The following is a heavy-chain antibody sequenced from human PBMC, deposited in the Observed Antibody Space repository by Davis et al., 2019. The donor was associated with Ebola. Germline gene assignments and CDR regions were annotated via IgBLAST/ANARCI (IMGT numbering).Heavy chain of an antibody. V-gene: IGHV3-23*01. CDR2: ISGSGGST. Sequence: GESLKISCTDSVITFSSYAMTWVRQAPGKGLEWVSAISGSGGSTYYADSVKGRFTISRDNSKNTLYLQMNSLRAEDTAVYYCAKGGNVGYYYDSSGYYKIYDYWGQGTLVTVSS. J-gene: IGHJ4*02. CDR1: VITFSSYA. D-gene: IGHD3-22*01. CDR3: AKGGNVGYYYDSSGYYKIYDY.